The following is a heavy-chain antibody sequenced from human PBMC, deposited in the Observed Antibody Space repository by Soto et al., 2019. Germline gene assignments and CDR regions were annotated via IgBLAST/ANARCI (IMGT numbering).Heavy chain of an antibody. CDR3: ARQIDYSNYFSMDFDH. CDR1: GGSIDSSNFY. D-gene: IGHD4-4*01. Sequence: SETLSLTCSVSGGSIDSSNFYWGWIRQPPGEGLEWIGSTYYRANTYYSSSLKSRVTISVDTSKNQFSLKMTSVTAADTAVYYCARQIDYSNYFSMDFDHWGQGTLVTVSS. V-gene: IGHV4-39*01. CDR2: TYYRANT. J-gene: IGHJ4*02.